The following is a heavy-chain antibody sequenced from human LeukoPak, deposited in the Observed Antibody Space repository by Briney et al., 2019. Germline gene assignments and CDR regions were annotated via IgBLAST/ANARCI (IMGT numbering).Heavy chain of an antibody. V-gene: IGHV1-2*02. Sequence: GASVKVSCKTSGYTFTGYYMHWVGQAPGQGLEWMGWIDPNSGGTNYAQKFQGRVTMTRDTSIGTAYMELSGLTSDDTAVYYCARGYYDSGSLYYFDYWGQGTLVTVAS. CDR1: GYTFTGYY. CDR3: ARGYYDSGSLYYFDY. J-gene: IGHJ4*02. CDR2: IDPNSGGT. D-gene: IGHD3-22*01.